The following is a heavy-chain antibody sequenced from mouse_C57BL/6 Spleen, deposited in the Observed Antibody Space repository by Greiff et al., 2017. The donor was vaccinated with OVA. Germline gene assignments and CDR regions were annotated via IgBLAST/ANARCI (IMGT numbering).Heavy chain of an antibody. J-gene: IGHJ3*01. CDR3: ARPYGNYKSWFAY. CDR1: GYTFTSYW. CDR2: IDPSDSYT. D-gene: IGHD2-1*01. V-gene: IGHV1-69*01. Sequence: QVQLQQPGAELVMPGASVKLSCKASGYTFTSYWMHWVKQRPGQGLEWIGEIDPSDSYTNYNQKFKGKSTLTVDKSSSTAYMQLSSLTSEDSAVYYCARPYGNYKSWFAYWGQGTLVTVSA.